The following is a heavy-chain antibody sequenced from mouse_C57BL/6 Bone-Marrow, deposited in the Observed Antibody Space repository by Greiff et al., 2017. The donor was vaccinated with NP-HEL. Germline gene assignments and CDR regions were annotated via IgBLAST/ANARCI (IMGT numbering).Heavy chain of an antibody. CDR2: IYPGSGCT. V-gene: IGHV1-55*01. J-gene: IGHJ1*03. CDR1: GYTFTSYW. CDR3: AAKAYYSNSRYFDV. D-gene: IGHD2-5*01. Sequence: VQLQQPGAELVKPGASVKMSCTASGYTFTSYWITWVKQRPGQGLEWIGDIYPGSGCTNYNEKFKSKATLTVDTSSSTAYMQLSSLTSEDSAVYDCAAKAYYSNSRYFDVWGTGTTVTVSS.